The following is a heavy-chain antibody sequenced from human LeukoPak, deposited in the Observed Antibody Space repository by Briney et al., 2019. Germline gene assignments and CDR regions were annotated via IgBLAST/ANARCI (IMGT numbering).Heavy chain of an antibody. V-gene: IGHV3-66*01. Sequence: PGGALRLSCAASGFTFSSYAMSWVRPAPGKGREWVSILYSGNTTYHADSVKGRFTISRDNSRNTLHLQMNSLRAEDTAVYYCARGDFWSAYYNAWGQGTLVTVSS. CDR2: LYSGNTT. CDR1: GFTFSSYA. D-gene: IGHD3-3*01. CDR3: ARGDFWSAYYNA. J-gene: IGHJ5*02.